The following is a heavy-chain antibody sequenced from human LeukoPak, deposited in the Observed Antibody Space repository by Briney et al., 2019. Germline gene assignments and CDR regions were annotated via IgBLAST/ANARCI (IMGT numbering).Heavy chain of an antibody. CDR1: GGSISSYY. V-gene: IGHV4-59*13. J-gene: IGHJ3*01. D-gene: IGHD1-26*01. Sequence: SETLSLTCTVSGGSISSYYWTWIRQPPGKGLEGIGDIYSTGSTNYNPYLKRRVTISVDTSKNQFSLKLSSVTAADTAVYFCARVRIGETSYDASDVWGLGTMVTVSS. CDR3: ARVRIGETSYDASDV. CDR2: IYSTGST.